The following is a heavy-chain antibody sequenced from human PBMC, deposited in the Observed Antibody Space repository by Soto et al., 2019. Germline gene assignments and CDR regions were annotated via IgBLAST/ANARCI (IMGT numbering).Heavy chain of an antibody. CDR1: GYTFTSYA. CDR3: AWSIAARPLDY. J-gene: IGHJ4*02. V-gene: IGHV1-3*01. Sequence: ASVKVSCKASGYTFTSYAMHWVRQAPGQRLEWMGWINAGNGNTKYSQKFQGRVTITRDTSESTAYMELSSMRSEDTAVYYCAWSIAARPLDYWGQGTLVTVSS. D-gene: IGHD6-6*01. CDR2: INAGNGNT.